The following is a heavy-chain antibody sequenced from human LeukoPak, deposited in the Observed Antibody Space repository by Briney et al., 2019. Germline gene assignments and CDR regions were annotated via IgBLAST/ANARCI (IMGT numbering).Heavy chain of an antibody. J-gene: IGHJ4*02. CDR2: IYPGDSDT. CDR1: GYRFTSYW. Sequence: GVSLKISCKGSGYRFTSYWIGWVRQMRGKGLEWNRIIYPGDSDTRYSPSFQGQVTISADKSISTAYLQWSSLKASDTAMYYCASGYYASGSTMSFDYWGQGTLVTVSS. D-gene: IGHD3-10*01. CDR3: ASGYYASGSTMSFDY. V-gene: IGHV5-51*01.